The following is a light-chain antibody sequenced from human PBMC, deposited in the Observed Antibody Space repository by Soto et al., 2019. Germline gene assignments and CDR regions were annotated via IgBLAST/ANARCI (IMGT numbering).Light chain of an antibody. Sequence: ETVLTQSPGTLSLSPGERATLSCRASQSISSGYLAWYQQRPGQAPRLLISGASNRATGIPDRFSGSGSGTDFTLTISRLEPEDCAVYYCQQYGGSPLVTFGGGTKVEI. V-gene: IGKV3-20*01. CDR3: QQYGGSPLVT. CDR1: QSISSGY. CDR2: GAS. J-gene: IGKJ4*01.